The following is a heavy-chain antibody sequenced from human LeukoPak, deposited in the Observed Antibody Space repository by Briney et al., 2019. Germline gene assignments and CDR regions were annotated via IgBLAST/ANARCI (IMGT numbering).Heavy chain of an antibody. D-gene: IGHD1-26*01. CDR3: ATWAFYHDLDV. J-gene: IGHJ6*02. Sequence: GGSLRLSCAASGMNFERYAMHWVRQRPGKGLEWVGVISADGKADHADAVKGCSTVSRDNSKDSLSLQMSSLRDEDTALYYCATWAFYHDLDVWGQGTTVIVSS. V-gene: IGHV3-43*02. CDR1: GMNFERYA. CDR2: ISADGKA.